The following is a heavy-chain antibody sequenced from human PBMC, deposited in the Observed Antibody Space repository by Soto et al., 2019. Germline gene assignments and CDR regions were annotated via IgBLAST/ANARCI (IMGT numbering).Heavy chain of an antibody. V-gene: IGHV6-1*01. CDR3: ARDPPDFHSAFDS. CDR2: TYYRSKWYN. CDR1: GDSVSIKRAA. J-gene: IGHJ4*02. D-gene: IGHD4-4*01. Sequence: ALSLPCAISGDSVSIKRAAWNWIRPSPSRGLEWLGRTYYRSKWYNDYAVSVKSRITINPDTSHNQFSLQLNSVTPEDTAVYYCARDPPDFHSAFDSWGQGTLVTFS.